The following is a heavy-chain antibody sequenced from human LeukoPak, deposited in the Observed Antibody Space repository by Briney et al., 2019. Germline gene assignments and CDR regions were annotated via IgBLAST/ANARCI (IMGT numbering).Heavy chain of an antibody. CDR2: ISGSSDNT. Sequence: GGSLRLSCAASGFTFSSYSMNWVRQAPGKGLEWVSSISGSSDNTNYADSVKGRFTISKDNSKNILYLQMNSLTAEDTAVYWCAKDPINWGSIYFDCWGQGTLVTASS. J-gene: IGHJ4*02. D-gene: IGHD7-27*01. V-gene: IGHV3-23*01. CDR3: AKDPINWGSIYFDC. CDR1: GFTFSSYS.